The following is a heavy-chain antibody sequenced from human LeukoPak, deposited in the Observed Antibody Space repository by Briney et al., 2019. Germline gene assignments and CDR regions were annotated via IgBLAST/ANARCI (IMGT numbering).Heavy chain of an antibody. Sequence: ASETLSLTCTVSGDSISAYYWSWIRQAAGKGLDYIGRVFASGGANYSPSHENRVTMSVDTSKNQFSLRLRSVTAADTAMYYCARGRQNGDYFDHSGQRILVTVSS. V-gene: IGHV4-4*07. J-gene: IGHJ4*02. CDR2: VFASGGA. CDR3: ARGRQNGDYFDH. D-gene: IGHD4-17*01. CDR1: GDSISAYY.